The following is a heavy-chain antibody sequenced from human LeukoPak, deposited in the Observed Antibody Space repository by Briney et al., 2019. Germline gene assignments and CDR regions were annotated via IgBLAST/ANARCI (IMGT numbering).Heavy chain of an antibody. CDR1: GYTFTSYG. D-gene: IGHD3-22*01. J-gene: IGHJ4*02. V-gene: IGHV1-18*01. Sequence: GASVKVSCTASGYTFTSYGISWVRQAPGQGLEWMGWISAYDGNTHYAQKLQGRVTMATDTSTSTVYMELRSLRSDDTAVYYCARGSPPRRNYDSRGYYLYYFDYWGQGTLVTVSS. CDR2: ISAYDGNT. CDR3: ARGSPPRRNYDSRGYYLYYFDY.